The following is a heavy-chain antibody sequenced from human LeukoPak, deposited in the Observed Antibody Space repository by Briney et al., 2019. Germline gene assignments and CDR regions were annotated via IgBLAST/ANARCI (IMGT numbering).Heavy chain of an antibody. J-gene: IGHJ4*02. Sequence: GGSLRLSCAASGFTFSSYSMNWVRQAPGKGLEWVSSISSSSSYIYYADSVKGRFTISRDNAKNSLYLQMNSLRAEDTAVYCCARGGGFCSGGSCYPPLDYWGQGTLVTVSS. D-gene: IGHD2-15*01. CDR1: GFTFSSYS. CDR3: ARGGGFCSGGSCYPPLDY. CDR2: ISSSSSYI. V-gene: IGHV3-21*01.